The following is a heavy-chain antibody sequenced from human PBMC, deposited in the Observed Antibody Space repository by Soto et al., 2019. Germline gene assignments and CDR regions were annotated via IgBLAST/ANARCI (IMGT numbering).Heavy chain of an antibody. D-gene: IGHD3-16*01. J-gene: IGHJ4*02. V-gene: IGHV3-72*01. CDR3: ARGTGGTYDY. Sequence: EVQLVESGGGLVQPGGSLRLSCAASGFSFSDYYMDWVRQVPGKGLEWVGRTRNKANSYSAEYAPPVKGRFTISRHDLEESMYLQTNKLKTEETAVYYCARGTGGTYDYWGQGALVTVSS. CDR1: GFSFSDYY. CDR2: TRNKANSYSA.